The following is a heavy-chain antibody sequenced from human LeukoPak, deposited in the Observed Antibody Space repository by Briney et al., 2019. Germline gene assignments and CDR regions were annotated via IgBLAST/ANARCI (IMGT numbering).Heavy chain of an antibody. CDR3: AKDGPTYYYGSGTYPNAKNNWFDP. J-gene: IGHJ5*02. D-gene: IGHD3-10*01. V-gene: IGHV3-23*01. CDR2: ISGSGGST. CDR1: GFAFSSSA. Sequence: GGSLRLSCAASGFAFSSSAMTWVRQAPGKGLEWVPAISGSGGSTYYADSVKGRFTISRDNSKNTLYLQMNSLRAEDTAIYYCAKDGPTYYYGSGTYPNAKNNWFDPWGQGTLVTVSS.